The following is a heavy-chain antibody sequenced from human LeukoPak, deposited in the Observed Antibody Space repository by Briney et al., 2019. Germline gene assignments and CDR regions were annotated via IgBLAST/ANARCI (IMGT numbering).Heavy chain of an antibody. Sequence: ASVKVSCKASGYTFTSYDINWVRQATGQGLEWMGIINPSGGSTNYAQKFQGRVTMTRDTSTNTVYMELSSLRSEDTAVYYCARGPSITMVRGGQWYYYMDVWGKGTTVTISS. CDR2: INPSGGST. V-gene: IGHV1-46*01. CDR1: GYTFTSYD. J-gene: IGHJ6*03. D-gene: IGHD3-10*01. CDR3: ARGPSITMVRGGQWYYYMDV.